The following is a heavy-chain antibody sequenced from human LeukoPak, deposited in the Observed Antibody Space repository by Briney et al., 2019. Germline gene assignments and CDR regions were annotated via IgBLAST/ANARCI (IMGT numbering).Heavy chain of an antibody. CDR2: INISSNFI. CDR1: GFSLSSYS. V-gene: IGHV3-21*01. D-gene: IGHD3-9*01. J-gene: IGHJ6*02. CDR3: ARDGHGDGFLTGYSYFGMDV. Sequence: GGSLRLSCAASGFSLSSYSMNWVRQAPGKGLEWVSSINISSNFIYYADSVKGRFTISRDNAKSSLFLQMNSLRAEDTAVYFCARDGHGDGFLTGYSYFGMDVWGQGTTVTVSS.